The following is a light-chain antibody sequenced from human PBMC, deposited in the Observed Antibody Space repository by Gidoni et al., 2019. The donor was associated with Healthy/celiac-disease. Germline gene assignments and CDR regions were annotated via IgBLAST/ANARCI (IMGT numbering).Light chain of an antibody. CDR1: SSDVGGYNY. CDR3: SSYTSSSTLVSV. V-gene: IGLV2-14*01. J-gene: IGLJ1*01. Sequence: QSALTQPASVSGSPGQSITISCTGTSSDVGGYNYVPWYQQHPGKAPKLMIYDVSNRPSGVSNRFSGSKSGNTASLTISGLQAEDEADYCSSYTSSSTLVSVFGTGTKVTVL. CDR2: DVS.